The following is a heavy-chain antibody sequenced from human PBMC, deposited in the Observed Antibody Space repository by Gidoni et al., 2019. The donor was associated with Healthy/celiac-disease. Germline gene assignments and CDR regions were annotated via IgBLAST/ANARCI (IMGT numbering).Heavy chain of an antibody. Sequence: EVQLVESGGGLVQPGRSLRLSCAASGFTFAAYAMHWVRQAPGKGLEWVSGISWNSGSIGYADSVKGRFTISRDNAKNSLYLQMNRLRAKDTALYYCAKGVGLWGWTTLPYWGQGTLVTVSS. CDR3: AKGVGLWGWTTLPY. D-gene: IGHD3-10*01. CDR1: GFTFAAYA. CDR2: ISWNSGSI. J-gene: IGHJ4*02. V-gene: IGHV3-9*01.